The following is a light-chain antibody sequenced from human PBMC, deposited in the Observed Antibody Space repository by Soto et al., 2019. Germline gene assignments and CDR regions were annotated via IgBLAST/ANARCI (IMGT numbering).Light chain of an antibody. CDR1: QSVSSN. CDR3: QHYGTSPRT. Sequence: EIVMTQSPATLSVSPGERATLSCRASQSVSSNLAWYQQKPGQAPRLLMYGASSRATDVPDRFSGSGSGTDFTLTINRLEPEDFAVYYCQHYGTSPRTFGPGTKVEIK. V-gene: IGKV3-20*01. CDR2: GAS. J-gene: IGKJ1*01.